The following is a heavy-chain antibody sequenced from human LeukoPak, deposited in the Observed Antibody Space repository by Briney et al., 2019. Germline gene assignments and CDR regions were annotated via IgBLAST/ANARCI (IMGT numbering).Heavy chain of an antibody. Sequence: SVKVSCKASGGTFSSYAINWVRQAPGQGLEWMGGIIPIFGTANYAQEFQGRVTISADESTSTGYMDLSSLRSEDTAVYFCARSPGYTGYDLRYDYWGQGTLVTVSS. J-gene: IGHJ4*02. V-gene: IGHV1-69*13. CDR3: ARSPGYTGYDLRYDY. D-gene: IGHD5-12*01. CDR1: GGTFSSYA. CDR2: IIPIFGTA.